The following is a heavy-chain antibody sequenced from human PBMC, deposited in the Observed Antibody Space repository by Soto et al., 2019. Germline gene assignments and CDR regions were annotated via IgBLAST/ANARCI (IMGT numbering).Heavy chain of an antibody. V-gene: IGHV4-39*07. J-gene: IGHJ5*02. D-gene: IGHD3-9*01. CDR2: VYYNGKT. Sequence: PSETLSLTCTVSGGSISSSSYYWAWVRQPPGKGLEWIGSVYYNGKTYYNPSLKSRVTISVDKSKNQFSLKLSSVTAADTAVYYCASPRTYNLLTTNPWGQGTLVTVSS. CDR3: ASPRTYNLLTTNP. CDR1: GGSISSSSYY.